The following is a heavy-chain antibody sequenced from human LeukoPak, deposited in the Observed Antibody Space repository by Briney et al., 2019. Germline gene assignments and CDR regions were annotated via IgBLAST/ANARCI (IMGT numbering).Heavy chain of an antibody. D-gene: IGHD1-1*01. CDR3: AKGNGRWGFIVYFDY. J-gene: IGHJ4*02. V-gene: IGHV3-23*01. Sequence: GGSLRLSCAASGFTFSIYAMIWVRQAPGKGLEWVSAISGSGGSTYYADSVKGRFTISRDNSKNTLYLQMNSLRAEDTAVYYCAKGNGRWGFIVYFDYWGQGTLVTVSS. CDR1: GFTFSIYA. CDR2: ISGSGGST.